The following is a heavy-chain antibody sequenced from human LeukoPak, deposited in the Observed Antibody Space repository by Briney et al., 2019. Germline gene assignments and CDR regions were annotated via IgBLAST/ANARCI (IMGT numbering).Heavy chain of an antibody. V-gene: IGHV1-69*04. CDR3: ARDSESGSYGQIGDT. CDR1: GGTFSSYA. D-gene: IGHD1-26*01. Sequence: SVKVSCKASGGTFSSYAISWVRQAPGQGLEWMGRIIPTLGIANYAQKFQGRVTITADKSTSTAYMELSSLRSEGTAVYYCARDSESGSYGQIGDTWGQGTMVTVSS. J-gene: IGHJ3*02. CDR2: IIPTLGIA.